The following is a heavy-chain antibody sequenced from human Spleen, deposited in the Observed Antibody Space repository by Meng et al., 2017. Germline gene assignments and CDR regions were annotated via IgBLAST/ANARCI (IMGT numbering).Heavy chain of an antibody. CDR2: INHSGST. CDR3: ARGGVTTVTSFDS. CDR1: GGSFSGYY. V-gene: IGHV4-34*01. Sequence: QGQLQQWGAGLLKPSDTLSLTCAVYGGSFSGYYWSWIRQPPGKGLEWIGEINHSGSTYYNPSLKSRVTISVDTSKDQFSLQLSSVTAADTAVYFCARGGVTTVTSFDSWGQGTLVTVSS. D-gene: IGHD4-17*01. J-gene: IGHJ4*02.